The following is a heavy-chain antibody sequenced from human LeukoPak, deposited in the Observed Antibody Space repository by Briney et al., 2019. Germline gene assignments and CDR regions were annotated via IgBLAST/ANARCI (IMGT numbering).Heavy chain of an antibody. D-gene: IGHD3-3*01. CDR3: AGAVGVSRGITIFGVVIGYFDY. CDR2: ISSSSSYI. J-gene: IGHJ4*02. V-gene: IGHV3-21*01. CDR1: GFTFSSYS. Sequence: GGSLRLSCAASGFTFSSYSMNWVRQAPGKGLEWVSSISSSSSYIYYADSVKGRFTISRDNAKNSLYLQMNSLRAEDTAVYYCAGAVGVSRGITIFGVVIGYFDYWGQGTLVTVSS.